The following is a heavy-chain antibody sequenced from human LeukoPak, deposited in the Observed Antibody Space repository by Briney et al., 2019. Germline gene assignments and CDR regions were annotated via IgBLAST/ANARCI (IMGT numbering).Heavy chain of an antibody. CDR2: IYPGDSDT. Sequence: GESLKISCQGSGYSFSNNWIGWVRQMPGKGLEWMGIIYPGDSDTRYSPSFQGQVTISADKSITTAYLQWSSLKASDTAMYYCARCSSTSCYNWFDPWGQGTLVTVSS. CDR3: ARCSSTSCYNWFDP. CDR1: GYSFSNNW. D-gene: IGHD2-2*01. V-gene: IGHV5-51*01. J-gene: IGHJ5*02.